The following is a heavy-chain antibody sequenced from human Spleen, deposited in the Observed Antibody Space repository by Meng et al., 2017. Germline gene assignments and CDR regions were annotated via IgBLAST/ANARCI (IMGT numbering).Heavy chain of an antibody. D-gene: IGHD3-3*01. Sequence: QLQMRESGPGMVKPSETLSLTCTVPGGSISGSSYYWGWIRQPPGKGLEWIGSIYYSGSTYYNPSLKSRVTISVDTSKNQFSLKLSSVTAADTAVYYCARKITIFGVVIETWFDPWGQGTLVTVSS. CDR1: GGSISGSSYY. CDR3: ARKITIFGVVIETWFDP. V-gene: IGHV4-39*07. J-gene: IGHJ5*02. CDR2: IYYSGST.